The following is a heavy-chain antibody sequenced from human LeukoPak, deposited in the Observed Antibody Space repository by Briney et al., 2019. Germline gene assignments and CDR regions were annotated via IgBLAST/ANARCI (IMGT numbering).Heavy chain of an antibody. D-gene: IGHD3-9*01. J-gene: IGHJ6*03. CDR2: ISSSSSYI. CDR3: ARDRSVYDILTGYHDYYYYYMDV. Sequence: PGGSLRLSCAASGFTFSSYSMNWVRQAPGKGLEWVSSISSSSSYIYYADSVKGRFTISRDNAKNSLYLQMNSLRAEDTAVYYCARDRSVYDILTGYHDYYYYYMDVWGKGTTVTISS. V-gene: IGHV3-21*01. CDR1: GFTFSSYS.